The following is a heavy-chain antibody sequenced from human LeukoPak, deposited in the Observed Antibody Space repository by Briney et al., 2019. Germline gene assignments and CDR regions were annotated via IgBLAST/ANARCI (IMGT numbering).Heavy chain of an antibody. V-gene: IGHV6-1*01. CDR1: GGSVSSNTAA. CDR3: AKSYSSGWDFDS. Sequence: SQTLSLTCAVSGGSVSSNTAAWSWIRPSPSRGFEWLGRTYYRSKWYNDFAVSVKGRITIKPDTSKNRFSPQLNSVTPEDTAVYYCAKSYSSGWDFDSWGQGTLVTVSS. CDR2: TYYRSKWYN. J-gene: IGHJ4*02. D-gene: IGHD6-19*01.